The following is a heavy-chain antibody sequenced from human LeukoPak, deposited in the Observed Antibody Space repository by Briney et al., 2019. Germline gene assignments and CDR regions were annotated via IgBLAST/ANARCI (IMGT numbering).Heavy chain of an antibody. D-gene: IGHD3-22*01. Sequence: SGGSLRLSGAVSGFTVSSNYMSWVRQAPGKGLEWVSVIFSGGSTYYADSVKGRFTISRDDSKNTVYLQMNSLRAEDTSVYFCARGGESSGYYYADYWGQGTLVTVSS. V-gene: IGHV3-66*01. CDR2: IFSGGST. CDR1: GFTVSSNY. J-gene: IGHJ4*02. CDR3: ARGGESSGYYYADY.